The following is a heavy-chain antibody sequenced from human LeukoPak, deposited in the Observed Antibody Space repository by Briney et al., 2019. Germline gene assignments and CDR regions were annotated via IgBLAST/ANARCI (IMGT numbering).Heavy chain of an antibody. CDR2: IKQDGSEK. J-gene: IGHJ3*02. CDR3: ARVGAKGAFDI. CDR1: GFTFSSYW. Sequence: GGSLRLSCAASGFTFSSYWMSWVRQAPGKGLEGVANIKQDGSEKYYVDSVKGRFTISRDNAKNSLYLQMNSLRAEDTAVYYCARVGAKGAFDIWGQGTMVTVSS. D-gene: IGHD1-26*01. V-gene: IGHV3-7*01.